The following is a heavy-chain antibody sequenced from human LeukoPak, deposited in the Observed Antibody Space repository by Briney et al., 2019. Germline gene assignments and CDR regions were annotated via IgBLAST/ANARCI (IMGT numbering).Heavy chain of an antibody. J-gene: IGHJ6*02. V-gene: IGHV4-59*01. Sequence: SETLSLTRIVSGGSMWSYYWSWIRQPPGKGLEWIGYMYYSGTIHYNPSLRSRVTISVDTSKNQFSLKLNSVTAADTAVYYCARGFGEVIRSDYYYYGMDVWGQGTTVTVSS. CDR1: GGSMWSYY. CDR2: MYYSGTI. D-gene: IGHD3-3*01. CDR3: ARGFGEVIRSDYYYYGMDV.